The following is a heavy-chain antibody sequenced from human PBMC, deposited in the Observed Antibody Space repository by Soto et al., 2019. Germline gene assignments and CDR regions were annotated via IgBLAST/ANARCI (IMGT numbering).Heavy chain of an antibody. J-gene: IGHJ2*01. Sequence: EVQLLESGGGLVQPGWSLRLSCVGSGFTFIRYAMNWVRQAPGKGLEWVSGISGGGDRTFDADSVTGRFTISRDNSKNTVNLQMNSLRADDTAVYYCARKVWGSTSRPDYWYSDLWGRGTLGTVSS. CDR1: GFTFIRYA. CDR3: ARKVWGSTSRPDYWYSDL. D-gene: IGHD3-16*01. V-gene: IGHV3-23*01. CDR2: ISGGGDRT.